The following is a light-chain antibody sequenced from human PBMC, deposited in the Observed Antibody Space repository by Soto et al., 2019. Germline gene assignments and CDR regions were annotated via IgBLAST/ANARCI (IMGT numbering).Light chain of an antibody. CDR3: QVWDSSSDDPV. J-gene: IGLJ3*02. Sequence: SYELTQPPSVSVAPGQTARLTCGGNNIGTYSVHWYQQRPGQAPVLVVYDDSDRPSGIPERFSGSNSGNTATLTISRVEAGDEADYYCQVWDSSSDDPVFGEGTKLTVL. CDR1: NIGTYS. V-gene: IGLV3-21*02. CDR2: DDS.